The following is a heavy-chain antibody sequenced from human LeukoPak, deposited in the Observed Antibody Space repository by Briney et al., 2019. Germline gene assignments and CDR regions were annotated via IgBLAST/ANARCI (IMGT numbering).Heavy chain of an antibody. CDR2: INWNGGST. Sequence: TGGSLRLSCAASGFTFEEYVMSSVRQAPGKGLKWVSGINWNGGSTGYADSVKGRFTISRDNAKNSLYLQMNSLRAEDTALYYCARRVAHQTGAFDIWGQGTMVTVSS. CDR1: GFTFEEYV. CDR3: ARRVAHQTGAFDI. J-gene: IGHJ3*02. D-gene: IGHD1-1*01. V-gene: IGHV3-20*04.